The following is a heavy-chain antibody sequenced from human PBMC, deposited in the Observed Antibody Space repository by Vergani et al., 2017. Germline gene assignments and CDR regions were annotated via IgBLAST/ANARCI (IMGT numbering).Heavy chain of an antibody. Sequence: EVQLVETGGGLVQPGGSLRLSCAASGFTFSSYAMSWVRQAPGKGLEWVSAISGSGGSTYYADSVKGRFTISRDNSKNTLYLQMNSLRAEDTAVYYCAKDSSSGWYHKDAFDIWGQGTMVTVSS. CDR2: ISGSGGST. J-gene: IGHJ3*02. D-gene: IGHD6-19*01. CDR1: GFTFSSYA. V-gene: IGHV3-23*04. CDR3: AKDSSSGWYHKDAFDI.